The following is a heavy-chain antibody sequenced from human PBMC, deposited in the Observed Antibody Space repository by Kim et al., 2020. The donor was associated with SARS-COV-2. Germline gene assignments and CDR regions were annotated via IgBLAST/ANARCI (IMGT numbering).Heavy chain of an antibody. CDR1: GFTFDDYA. V-gene: IGHV3-9*01. Sequence: GGSLRLSCAASGFTFDDYAMHWVRQAPGKGLEWVSGISCNSGSIGYADSVKGRFTISRDNAKNSLYLQMNSLRAEDTALYYCARAASLGDDYYYGMDVWGQGTTVTVSS. CDR3: ARAASLGDDYYYGMDV. J-gene: IGHJ6*02. CDR2: ISCNSGSI. D-gene: IGHD3-10*01.